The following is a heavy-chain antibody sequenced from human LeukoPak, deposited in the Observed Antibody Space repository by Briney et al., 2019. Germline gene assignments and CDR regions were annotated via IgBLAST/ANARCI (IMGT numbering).Heavy chain of an antibody. Sequence: ASVKVSCKASGYTFTSYGISWVRQAPGQGLEWMGWISAYNGNTNYAQKLQGRVTMTTDTSTSTAYMELRSLRSDDTAVYYCARRVTMVQGVIQPDAFDIWGQGTMVTVSS. V-gene: IGHV1-18*01. D-gene: IGHD3-10*01. CDR2: ISAYNGNT. J-gene: IGHJ3*02. CDR3: ARRVTMVQGVIQPDAFDI. CDR1: GYTFTSYG.